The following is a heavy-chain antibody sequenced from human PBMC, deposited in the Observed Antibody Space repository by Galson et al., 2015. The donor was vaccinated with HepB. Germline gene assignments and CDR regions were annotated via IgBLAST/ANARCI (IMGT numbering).Heavy chain of an antibody. D-gene: IGHD2-21*01. CDR2: IIPIFGTA. V-gene: IGHV1-69*13. Sequence: SVKVSCKASGGTFSSYAISWVRQAPGQGLEWMGGIIPIFGTANYAQKFQGRVTITADESTSTAYMELSSLRSEDTAVYYCAVYCGGDCYLSDAFDIWGQGTMVTVSS. CDR3: AVYCGGDCYLSDAFDI. J-gene: IGHJ3*02. CDR1: GGTFSSYA.